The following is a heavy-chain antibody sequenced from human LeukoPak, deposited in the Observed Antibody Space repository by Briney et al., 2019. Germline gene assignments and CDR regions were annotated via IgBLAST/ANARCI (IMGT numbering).Heavy chain of an antibody. D-gene: IGHD6-13*01. V-gene: IGHV3-30*01. Sequence: GGSLRLSCAASGFTFTSYAMHWVRQAPGKGLEWVAVISYDGSNIYYADSVKGRFTISRDNSKNTLYLQMTSLRAEDTAVYFCARRPGIAAAGPGPFDYWGQGTLVTVSS. CDR2: ISYDGSNI. CDR3: ARRPGIAAAGPGPFDY. CDR1: GFTFTSYA. J-gene: IGHJ4*02.